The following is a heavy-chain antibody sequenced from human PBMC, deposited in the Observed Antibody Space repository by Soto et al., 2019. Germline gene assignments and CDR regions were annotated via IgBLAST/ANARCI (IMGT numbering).Heavy chain of an antibody. CDR3: AKEGPGGGRHFYYAMDV. CDR1: GFVCSDYG. V-gene: IGHV3-30*18. CDR2: ITNDGNNE. D-gene: IGHD1-26*01. Sequence: QMNLVESGGGVVQPGRSLRLSCAASGFVCSDYGMHCVRQAPGKGLEGVALITNDGNNEYYRESVKGRFSISRGRSTNTVDLLMNSLRHEDTGVYYCAKEGPGGGRHFYYAMDVWGQGTTVTVSS. J-gene: IGHJ6*02.